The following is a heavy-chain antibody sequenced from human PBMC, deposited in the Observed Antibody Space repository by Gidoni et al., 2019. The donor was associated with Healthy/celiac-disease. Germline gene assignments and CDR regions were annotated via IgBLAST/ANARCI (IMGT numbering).Heavy chain of an antibody. V-gene: IGHV1-69*06. J-gene: IGHJ6*02. D-gene: IGHD6-6*01. Sequence: QVQLVQSGAEVKKQGASVKVPCKASEATFTSYATSWVRQAPGQGLEWMGGIIPIFGTANYAQKFQGRVTITADKSTSTAYMELSSLRSEDTAAYYCASTSIAARRSYYGMDVWGQGTTVTVSS. CDR3: ASTSIAARRSYYGMDV. CDR2: IIPIFGTA. CDR1: EATFTSYA.